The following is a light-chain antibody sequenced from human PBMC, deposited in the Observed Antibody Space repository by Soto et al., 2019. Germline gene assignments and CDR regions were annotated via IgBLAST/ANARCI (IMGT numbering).Light chain of an antibody. CDR3: QQSYSTPGYT. V-gene: IGKV1-39*01. CDR2: AAS. J-gene: IGKJ2*01. Sequence: DIQMTQSPSSLSASVGDRVTITCRASQSISSYLNWYQQKPGKAPKLLIYAASSLQSGVPSRFSGSGSGTDFTLPISSLQPEDVATYYCQQSYSTPGYTFGQGTKLEIK. CDR1: QSISSY.